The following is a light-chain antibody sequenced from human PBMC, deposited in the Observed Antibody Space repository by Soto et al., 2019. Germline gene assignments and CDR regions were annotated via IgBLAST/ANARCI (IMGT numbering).Light chain of an antibody. V-gene: IGKV1-39*01. J-gene: IGKJ2*01. CDR1: QRISSY. CDR3: QQSYSTPYT. CDR2: AAS. Sequence: DIQKTQSPSSLSASVGDRVTIACRASQRISSYLNWYQQKPGKAPKLLIYAASSLQSGVPSRFSGSGSGTDFTLTISSLQPEDFAAYYCQQSYSTPYTFGQGTKLEIK.